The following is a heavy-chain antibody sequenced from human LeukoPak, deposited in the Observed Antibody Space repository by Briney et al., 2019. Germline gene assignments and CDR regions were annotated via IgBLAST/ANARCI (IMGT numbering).Heavy chain of an antibody. CDR1: GFTFSSYS. D-gene: IGHD2-15*01. CDR3: ARVAGGYCSGGSCYDFDY. J-gene: IGHJ4*02. CDR2: ISSSSSYI. Sequence: GGSLRLSCAASGFTFSSYSMNWVRQAPGKGLEGVSSISSSSSYIYYADSVKGRFTISRDNAKNSLYLQMNSLRAEDTAVYYCARVAGGYCSGGSCYDFDYWGQGTLVTVSS. V-gene: IGHV3-21*01.